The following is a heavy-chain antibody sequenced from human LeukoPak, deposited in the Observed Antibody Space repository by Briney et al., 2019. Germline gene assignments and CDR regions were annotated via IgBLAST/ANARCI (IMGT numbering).Heavy chain of an antibody. CDR2: INSDESST. Sequence: GGSLRLSCAASGFTFSSYWMHWVRQAPGKGLVWVSRINSDESSTTYADSVKGRFTISRDNAKNTLYLQMDSLRAEDTSVYYCASSSSGSGSYAYWGQGTLVTVSS. D-gene: IGHD1-26*01. CDR1: GFTFSSYW. CDR3: ASSSSGSGSYAY. J-gene: IGHJ4*02. V-gene: IGHV3-74*01.